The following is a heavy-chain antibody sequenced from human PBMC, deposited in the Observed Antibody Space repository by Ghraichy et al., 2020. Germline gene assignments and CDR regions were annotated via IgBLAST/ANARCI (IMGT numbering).Heavy chain of an antibody. CDR1: GFTFDRHW. J-gene: IGHJ1*01. Sequence: GESLNISCVASGFTFDRHWMSWVRQAPGKGLEWLANIKEDGTYAHYLDSVRGRFAISRDNARNTLFLHINNLGVEDTAVYYCAKEIPSVPVAGSIFQHWGQGTLVTVSS. CDR2: IKEDGTYA. V-gene: IGHV3-7*03. CDR3: AKEIPSVPVAGSIFQH. D-gene: IGHD6-19*01.